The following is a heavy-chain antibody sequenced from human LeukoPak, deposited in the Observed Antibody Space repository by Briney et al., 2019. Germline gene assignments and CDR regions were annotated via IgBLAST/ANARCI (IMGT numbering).Heavy chain of an antibody. J-gene: IGHJ4*02. CDR1: GFTFSDYY. Sequence: GGSLRLSCAASGFTFSDYYMSWIRQAPGKGLEWVSYISSSGSTIYYADSVRGRFTISRDNAKNSLYLQMNSLRAKDTAVYYCARCRDGYNTYYFDYWGQGTLVTVSS. CDR2: ISSSGSTI. D-gene: IGHD5-24*01. V-gene: IGHV3-11*01. CDR3: ARCRDGYNTYYFDY.